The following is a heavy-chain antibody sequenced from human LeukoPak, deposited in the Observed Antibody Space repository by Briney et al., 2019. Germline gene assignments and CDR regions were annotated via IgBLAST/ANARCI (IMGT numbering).Heavy chain of an antibody. CDR1: GYSFTSFW. J-gene: IGHJ6*03. Sequence: GESLKISFKGSGYSFTSFWIAWVRQTPGKGLEWMGIIYPADSDIRYSPSFQGQVTISADKSITTAYLQWSTLKASDTAIYYCARPYSNSHPGWMDVWGRGTTVTVSS. CDR3: ARPYSNSHPGWMDV. V-gene: IGHV5-51*01. CDR2: IYPADSDI. D-gene: IGHD6-6*01.